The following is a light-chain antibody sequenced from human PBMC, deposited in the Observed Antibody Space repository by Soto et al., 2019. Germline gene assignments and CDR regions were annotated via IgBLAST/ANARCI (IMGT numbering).Light chain of an antibody. J-gene: IGKJ1*01. CDR3: QQYNSYSGT. CDR1: QSVSNNY. V-gene: IGKV3-20*01. CDR2: DAS. Sequence: EIVLTQSPGTLSLSPGERATLSCRASQSVSNNYLAWYQQKPGQAPRLLIYDASNRATGIPARFSGSGSGTEFTLTISSLQPDDFATYYCQQYNSYSGTFGQGTKVDI.